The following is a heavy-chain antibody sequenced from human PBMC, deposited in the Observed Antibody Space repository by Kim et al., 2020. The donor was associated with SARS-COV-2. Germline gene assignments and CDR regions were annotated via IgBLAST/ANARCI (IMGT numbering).Heavy chain of an antibody. J-gene: IGHJ4*02. CDR3: AKDSLRHYDSSGYYRSGLFDY. Sequence: GGSLRLSCAASGFTFSSYAMSWVRQAPGKGLEWVSAISGSGGSTYYADSVKGRFTISRDNSKNTLYLQMNSLRAEDTAVYYCAKDSLRHYDSSGYYRSGLFDYWGQGTLVTVSS. CDR2: ISGSGGST. V-gene: IGHV3-23*01. D-gene: IGHD3-22*01. CDR1: GFTFSSYA.